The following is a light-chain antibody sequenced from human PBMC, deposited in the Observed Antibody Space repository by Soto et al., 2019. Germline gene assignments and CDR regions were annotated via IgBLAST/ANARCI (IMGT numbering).Light chain of an antibody. CDR2: DAS. CDR3: QQYDNPIFT. CDR1: QDISNY. J-gene: IGKJ3*01. Sequence: DIQMTQSPSSPSASVGDRVTITSQVSQDISNYLNWYQQKPGKAPKLLIYDASNLETGVPSRFSGSGSGTDFTFTISSLQPEDIATYYCQQYDNPIFTFGPGTKVDIK. V-gene: IGKV1-33*01.